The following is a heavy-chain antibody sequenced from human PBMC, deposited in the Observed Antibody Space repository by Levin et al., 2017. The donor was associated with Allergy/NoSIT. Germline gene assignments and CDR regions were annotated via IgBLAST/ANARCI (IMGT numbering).Heavy chain of an antibody. Sequence: SQTLSLTCTVSGGSISSSSYFWGWIRQPPGKGLEWIGTIFYGGSTYYNPSLKSRVTLSVDTSKSQFSLRVNSVTAADTAVYYCARAVAYGSSWYAYYFDYWGQGTLVTVSS. J-gene: IGHJ4*02. CDR2: IFYGGST. D-gene: IGHD6-13*01. CDR1: GGSISSSSYF. V-gene: IGHV4-39*07. CDR3: ARAVAYGSSWYAYYFDY.